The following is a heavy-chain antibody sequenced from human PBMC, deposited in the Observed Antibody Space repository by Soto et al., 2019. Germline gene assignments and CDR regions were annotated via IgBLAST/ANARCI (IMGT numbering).Heavy chain of an antibody. CDR1: GFTFSSYG. CDR3: ARDGDPCSGGRCDWYYFDY. V-gene: IGHV3-33*01. CDR2: IWYEGSNK. Sequence: QVQLVESGGGVVQPGRSMRLSCAASGFTFSSYGMHWVRHAPGKGLEWVAGIWYEGSNKYYADSVKDRFTISRDNSKNTLYLLLNRLRAADTAVYYCARDGDPCSGGRCDWYYFDYGGQGTLVTFSA. J-gene: IGHJ4*02. D-gene: IGHD2-15*01.